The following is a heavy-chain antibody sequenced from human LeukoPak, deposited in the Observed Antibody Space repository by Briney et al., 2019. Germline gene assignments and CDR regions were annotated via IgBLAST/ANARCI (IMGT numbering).Heavy chain of an antibody. CDR1: GFTFSSYA. D-gene: IGHD5-12*01. Sequence: GSLRLSCAASGFTFSSYAMSWVRQAPGKGVEWVSAISGSGGSTYYADSVKGRFTISRDNSKNTLYLQMNSLRAEDTAVYYCAKDRVEYSGYERYFDYWGQGTLVTVSS. J-gene: IGHJ4*02. V-gene: IGHV3-23*01. CDR2: ISGSGGST. CDR3: AKDRVEYSGYERYFDY.